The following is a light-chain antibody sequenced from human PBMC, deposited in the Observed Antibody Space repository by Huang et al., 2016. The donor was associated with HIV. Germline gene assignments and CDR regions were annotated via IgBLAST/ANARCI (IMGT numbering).Light chain of an antibody. CDR3: QQYHNSPWT. Sequence: ETVLTQSPGTLSLSPGERTTLSCRASQGISSSHLAWYQQKPGQTPRLLSYGASSRATGIPDRFSGSGSGTDFTLTISRLEPEDFAVYYCQQYHNSPWTFGQGTKVEIK. J-gene: IGKJ1*01. V-gene: IGKV3-20*01. CDR2: GAS. CDR1: QGISSSH.